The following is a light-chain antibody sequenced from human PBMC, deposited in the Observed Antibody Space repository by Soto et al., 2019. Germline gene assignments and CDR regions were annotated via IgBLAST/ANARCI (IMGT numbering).Light chain of an antibody. J-gene: IGKJ2*01. CDR2: EAS. V-gene: IGKV1-5*03. CDR1: QSISYW. Sequence: DIQMTQSPSNLSASVGDRVTITCRASQSISYWLAWDQQKPGKAPKLLIYEASSLESGVPSRFSGSGSGTEFTLNISSRQPDDFATYDCQQYNSYLYTFGPGTKLDLK. CDR3: QQYNSYLYT.